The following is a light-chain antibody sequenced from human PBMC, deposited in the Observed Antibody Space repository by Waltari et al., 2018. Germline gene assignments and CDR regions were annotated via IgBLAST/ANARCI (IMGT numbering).Light chain of an antibody. CDR1: QSVSDN. Sequence: IVMTQSPATLSVSPGEGVTLSCRASQSVSDNLAWYQQRPGQAPRLLIYDGSSRAAGIPARFSGSGSGTEFTLTIRSLQSEDFAVHYCQQYNSWPPLYTFGQGTRLEIK. CDR3: QQYNSWPPLYT. CDR2: DGS. J-gene: IGKJ2*01. V-gene: IGKV3-15*01.